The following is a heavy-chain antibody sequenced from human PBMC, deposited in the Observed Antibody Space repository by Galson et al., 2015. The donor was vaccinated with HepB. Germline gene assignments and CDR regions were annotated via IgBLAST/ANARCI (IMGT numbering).Heavy chain of an antibody. CDR1: GFTFSDHY. CDR2: TRNKANSYTT. Sequence: SLRLSCAASGFTFSDHYMDWVRQAPGKGLEWIGRTRNKANSYTTEYAASVKGRFTISRDDSKNSLYLQMNSLKTEDTAVYYCARGYSGREYYYYGMDVWGQGTTVTVSS. CDR3: ARGYSGREYYYYGMDV. J-gene: IGHJ6*02. V-gene: IGHV3-72*01. D-gene: IGHD3-10*01.